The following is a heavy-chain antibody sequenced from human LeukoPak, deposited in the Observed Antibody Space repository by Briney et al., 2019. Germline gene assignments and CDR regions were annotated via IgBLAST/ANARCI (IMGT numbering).Heavy chain of an antibody. Sequence: GGSLRLSCAASGFTFSDYAMSWVRQAPGRGLEWASTIGAGGSTYYADSVRDRFTISRDNSRKMVYLQMNSLRVEDTAIYYCAKHAGNVATGRYSDSWGQGTLVTVSS. CDR2: IGAGGST. CDR1: GFTFSDYA. J-gene: IGHJ4*02. D-gene: IGHD2-21*02. CDR3: AKHAGNVATGRYSDS. V-gene: IGHV3-23*01.